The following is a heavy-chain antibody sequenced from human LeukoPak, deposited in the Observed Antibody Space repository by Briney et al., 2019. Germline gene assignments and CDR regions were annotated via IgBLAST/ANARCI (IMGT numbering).Heavy chain of an antibody. CDR3: TTDKPIMIVGLYYFDY. Sequence: PGGSLRLSCAASGFTFSNAWMSWVRQAPGKGLEWVGRIKSKTDGGTTDYAAPVKGRFTISRDDSKNTLYLQMNSLKTEDTAVYYCTTDKPIMIVGLYYFDYWGQGTLVTVSS. D-gene: IGHD3-22*01. J-gene: IGHJ4*02. CDR1: GFTFSNAW. V-gene: IGHV3-15*01. CDR2: IKSKTDGGTT.